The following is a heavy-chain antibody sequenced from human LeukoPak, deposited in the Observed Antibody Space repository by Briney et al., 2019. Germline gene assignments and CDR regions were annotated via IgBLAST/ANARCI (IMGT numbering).Heavy chain of an antibody. CDR2: IYYSGST. J-gene: IGHJ4*02. CDR1: GGSISSYY. V-gene: IGHV4-59*08. Sequence: SETLSLACTVSGGSISSYYWSWIRQPPGKGLEWIGYIYYSGSTNYNPSLKSRVTISVDTSKNQFSLKLNSVTAADTAVYYCARSGSFHGNFDYWGQGTLVTVSS. CDR3: ARSGSFHGNFDY. D-gene: IGHD3-10*01.